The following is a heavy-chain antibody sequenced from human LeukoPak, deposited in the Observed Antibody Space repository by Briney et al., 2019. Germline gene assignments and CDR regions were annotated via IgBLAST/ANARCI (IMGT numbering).Heavy chain of an antibody. CDR3: VKDPWGLTTVVTPAAFDI. Sequence: GGSLRLSCAASGFTFSTYSVNWVRQAPGKGLEYVSAISSNGGSTYYADSVKGRFTISRDNSKNTLYLQMSSLRAEDTAVYYCVKDPWGLTTVVTPAAFDIWGQGTMVTVSS. V-gene: IGHV3-64D*06. D-gene: IGHD4-23*01. J-gene: IGHJ3*02. CDR1: GFTFSTYS. CDR2: ISSNGGST.